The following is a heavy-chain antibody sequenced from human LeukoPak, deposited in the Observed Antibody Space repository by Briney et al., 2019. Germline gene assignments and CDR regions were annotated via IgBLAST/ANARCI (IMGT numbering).Heavy chain of an antibody. D-gene: IGHD6-13*01. CDR1: GFTFSDYY. CDR2: ISSSSSYT. CDR3: AREEGAAAENWFDP. J-gene: IGHJ5*02. V-gene: IGHV3-11*05. Sequence: GGSLRLSCAASGFTFSDYYMSWIRQAPGKGLEWVSYISSSSSYTNYADSAKGRFTISRDNAKNSLYLQMNSLRAEDTAVYYCAREEGAAAENWFDPWGQGTLVTVSS.